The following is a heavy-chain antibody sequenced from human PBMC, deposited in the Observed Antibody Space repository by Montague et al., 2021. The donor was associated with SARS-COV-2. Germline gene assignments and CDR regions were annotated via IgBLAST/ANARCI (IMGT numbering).Heavy chain of an antibody. CDR2: IYYSGST. CDR1: GGSISSSSYY. Sequence: SETLSLTCTVSGGSISSSSYYWGWIRPPQEQGLEWIVCIYYSGSTYYNPSLKSRVTISVDTSKNQFSLKLSSVTAADTAVYYCARESGSGGYVVYWGQGTLVTVSS. CDR3: ARESGSGGYVVY. D-gene: IGHD3-10*01. J-gene: IGHJ4*02. V-gene: IGHV4-39*01.